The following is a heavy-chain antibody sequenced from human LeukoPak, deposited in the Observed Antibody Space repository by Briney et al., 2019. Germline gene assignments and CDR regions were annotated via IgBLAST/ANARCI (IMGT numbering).Heavy chain of an antibody. Sequence: GGSLRLSCEASGFTFHEHGMGWVRQAPGQGLEWVSLISGDGGTKHCAGSVRGRFTVSRDNSENFLFLQLNSLRSEDTALYFCAKRSGSPHNFDYWGQGAQVTVSS. CDR2: ISGDGGTK. J-gene: IGHJ4*02. CDR3: AKRSGSPHNFDY. CDR1: GFTFHEHG. V-gene: IGHV3-43*02. D-gene: IGHD1-1*01.